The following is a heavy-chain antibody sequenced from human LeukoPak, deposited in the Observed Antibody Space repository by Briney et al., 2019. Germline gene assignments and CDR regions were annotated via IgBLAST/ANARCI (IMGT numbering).Heavy chain of an antibody. Sequence: PSETLSLTCTVSGDSISSGNYYWTWIRQPAGKGLEWIGRIYTSGNTNYNPSLKSQVTISMDTSKNQFSLNLNSVTAADTAVYYCGRDRAGDSFDIWGQGTMVTVSS. CDR3: GRDRAGDSFDI. CDR1: GDSISSGNYY. D-gene: IGHD7-27*01. V-gene: IGHV4-61*02. J-gene: IGHJ3*02. CDR2: IYTSGNT.